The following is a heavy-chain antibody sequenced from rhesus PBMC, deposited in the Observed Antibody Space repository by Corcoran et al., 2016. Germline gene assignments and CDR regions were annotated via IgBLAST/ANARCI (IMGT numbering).Heavy chain of an antibody. V-gene: IGHV3S25*01. CDR1: GFTFSSYW. CDR3: AKEYCSSTYCSQVGDY. Sequence: EVQLVESGGGLAKPGGSLRLSCAASGFTFSSYWMNWVRQAPGKGREWVSAINNGGGSTYYADSVKGRFAISRDNSKNTLSLQMNSLRAEDTAVYYCAKEYCSSTYCSQVGDYWGQGVLVTVSS. J-gene: IGHJ4*01. CDR2: INNGGGST. D-gene: IGHD2-15*01.